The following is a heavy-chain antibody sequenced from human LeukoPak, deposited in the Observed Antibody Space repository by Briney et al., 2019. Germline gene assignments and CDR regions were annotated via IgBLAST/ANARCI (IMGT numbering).Heavy chain of an antibody. J-gene: IGHJ4*02. Sequence: GGSLRLSCAASGFTFSSYSMNWVRQAPGKGLEWVSSISSSSSYIYYADSVKGRFTISRDNAKNSLYLQMNSLRAEDTAVYYCAREIAAAGTLNWGQGTLVTVSS. CDR2: ISSSSSYI. CDR3: AREIAAAGTLN. V-gene: IGHV3-21*01. CDR1: GFTFSSYS. D-gene: IGHD6-13*01.